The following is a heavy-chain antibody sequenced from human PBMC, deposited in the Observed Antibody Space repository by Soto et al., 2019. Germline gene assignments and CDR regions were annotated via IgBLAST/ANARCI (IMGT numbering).Heavy chain of an antibody. V-gene: IGHV4-31*03. D-gene: IGHD3-10*01. CDR2: IRYSGYT. J-gene: IGHJ6*02. Sequence: QVQLQESGPGLIKPSQTLSLTCTVSGASITTGGYYWSWIRQQPGKGLEWIGHIRYSGYTFYNPSLRFRPTIHAVTPINHNYLKLNSVTTADTAMYLCARVAPDFARSGNRLGFNVWGQGTTITVSS. CDR3: ARVAPDFARSGNRLGFNV. CDR1: GASITTGGYY.